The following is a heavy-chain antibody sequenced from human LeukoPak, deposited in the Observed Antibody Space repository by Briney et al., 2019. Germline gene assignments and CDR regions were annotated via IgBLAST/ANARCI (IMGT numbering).Heavy chain of an antibody. V-gene: IGHV3-23*01. D-gene: IGHD1-14*01. CDR2: ITASGGST. CDR1: GFTFSSYA. CDR3: SKRSGAGGDFGSFEY. Sequence: PGGSLRLSCAVSGFTFSSYAMTWVRQTPGKGLEWVSAITASGGSTYYADSVKGRFTISRDNSKNTLYLQVNSLRAEDTAIYYCSKRSGAGGDFGSFEYWGQGTLVTVSS. J-gene: IGHJ4*02.